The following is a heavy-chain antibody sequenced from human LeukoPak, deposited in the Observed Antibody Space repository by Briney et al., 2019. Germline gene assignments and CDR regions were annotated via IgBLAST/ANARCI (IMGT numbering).Heavy chain of an antibody. CDR1: GFTFSSYG. V-gene: IGHV3-30*18. Sequence: RGSLRLSCAASGFTFSSYGMHWVRQAPGKGLEWVAVISYDGSNKYYADSVKGRFTISRDNSKNTLYLQMNSLRAEDTAVYYCAKDGQGFDYWGQGTLVTVSS. CDR2: ISYDGSNK. CDR3: AKDGQGFDY. J-gene: IGHJ4*02.